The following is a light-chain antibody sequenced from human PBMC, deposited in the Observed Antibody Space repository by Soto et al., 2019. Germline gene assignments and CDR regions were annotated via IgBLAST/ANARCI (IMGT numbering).Light chain of an antibody. CDR2: GAS. CDR3: QQYGDSPIT. J-gene: IGKJ5*01. Sequence: EIVLTQSPGTLSLSPGERATLSCSASQSVTNFYLAWYQQKPGQAPRLVISGASSRTSGIPDRFSASGSGTDFTLTITGLEPEDFALYYCQQYGDSPITFGQGTRLEIK. CDR1: QSVTNFY. V-gene: IGKV3-20*01.